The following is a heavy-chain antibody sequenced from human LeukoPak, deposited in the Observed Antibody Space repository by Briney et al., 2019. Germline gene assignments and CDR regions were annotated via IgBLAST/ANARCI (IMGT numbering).Heavy chain of an antibody. V-gene: IGHV4-34*01. Sequence: SETLSLTCAVYGGSFSGYYWSWIRQPPGKGLEWIGEINHSGSTNYNPSLKSRVTISVDTSKNQFSLKLSSVTAADTAGYYCARAYSNYGYYYYMDVWGKGTTVTVSS. CDR2: INHSGST. CDR1: GGSFSGYY. J-gene: IGHJ6*03. D-gene: IGHD4-11*01. CDR3: ARAYSNYGYYYYMDV.